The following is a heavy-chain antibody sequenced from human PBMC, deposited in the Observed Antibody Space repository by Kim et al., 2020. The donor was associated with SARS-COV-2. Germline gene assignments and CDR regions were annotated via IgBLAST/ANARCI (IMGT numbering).Heavy chain of an antibody. D-gene: IGHD3-16*01. CDR3: AKDPPTRGEFDY. J-gene: IGHJ4*02. V-gene: IGHV3-30*18. CDR2: ISYDGSNK. CDR1: GFIFSSYG. Sequence: GGSLRLSCAASGFIFSSYGMHWVRQAPGKGLEWVAVISYDGSNKYYADSVKGRFTISRDNSKNTLYLQMNSLRAEDTAVYYCAKDPPTRGEFDYWGQGTPVTVSS.